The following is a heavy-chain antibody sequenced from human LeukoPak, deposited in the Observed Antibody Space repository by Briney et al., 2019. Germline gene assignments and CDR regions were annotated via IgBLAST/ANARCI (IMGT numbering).Heavy chain of an antibody. CDR2: IRYDGSNK. J-gene: IGHJ5*02. D-gene: IGHD3-22*01. CDR3: AKDFRYDSSGYYFDWFDP. CDR1: GFSFSSYG. Sequence: PGGSLRLSCAASGFSFSSYGMHWVRQAPGKGLEWVAFIRYDGSNKYYADSVKGRFTISRDNSKNTLYLQMNSLRAEDTAVYYCAKDFRYDSSGYYFDWFDPWGQGTLVTVSS. V-gene: IGHV3-30*02.